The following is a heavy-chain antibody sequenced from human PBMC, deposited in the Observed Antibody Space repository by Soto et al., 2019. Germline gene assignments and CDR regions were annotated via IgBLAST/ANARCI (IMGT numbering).Heavy chain of an antibody. Sequence: QVQLVESGGGVVQPGSSLRLSCAASGFTFSSYPMHWVRQAPGKGLEWVAVISYDGSNKYYVDSVKGRFTISRDNSKNTLYLQMNSLIPEDTTVYYCARDSATVADYYYTMDVWGQGTKVTVSS. D-gene: IGHD4-17*01. CDR2: ISYDGSNK. V-gene: IGHV3-30-3*01. J-gene: IGHJ6*02. CDR1: GFTFSSYP. CDR3: ARDSATVADYYYTMDV.